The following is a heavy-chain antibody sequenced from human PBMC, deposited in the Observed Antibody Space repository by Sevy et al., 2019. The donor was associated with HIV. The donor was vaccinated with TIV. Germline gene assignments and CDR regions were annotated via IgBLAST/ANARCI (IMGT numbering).Heavy chain of an antibody. V-gene: IGHV3-23*01. J-gene: IGHJ5*02. D-gene: IGHD6-19*01. Sequence: GGSLRLSCAASGFTFSTYAMNWVRQAPGNGLEWVSTISGNGGNTYYANSVKGRFTISRDDSKNTLYLQMNSLRAEDTDVYYCAKARETAVPGRAAPFLGYLDPWGQGTLVTVS. CDR2: ISGNGGNT. CDR1: GFTFSTYA. CDR3: AKARETAVPGRAAPFLGYLDP.